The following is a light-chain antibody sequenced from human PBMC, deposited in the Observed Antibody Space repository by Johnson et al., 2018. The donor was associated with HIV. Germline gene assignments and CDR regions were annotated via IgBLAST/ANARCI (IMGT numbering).Light chain of an antibody. Sequence: QSILTQPPSVSAAPGQKVTISCSGSNSNIGNNYVSWYQQVPVTAPKLLIYDNNKRPSGIPDRFSGSKSGTSATLGITGLQTGDEAEYYCGTWDNSLNVYVFGTGTKVTVL. CDR1: NSNIGNNY. CDR3: GTWDNSLNVYV. CDR2: DNN. V-gene: IGLV1-51*01. J-gene: IGLJ1*01.